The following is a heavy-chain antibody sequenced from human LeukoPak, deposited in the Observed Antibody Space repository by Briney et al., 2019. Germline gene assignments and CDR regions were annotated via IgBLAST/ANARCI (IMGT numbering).Heavy chain of an antibody. CDR3: AEGVSAPLDY. CDR1: GGSISSYY. J-gene: IGHJ4*02. CDR2: IYYSGST. D-gene: IGHD1-26*01. Sequence: PSETLSLTXTVSGGSISSYYWSWIRQPPGKGLEWIGYIYYSGSTNYNPSLRSRVTISVDTSKNQFSLKLSSVTAADTAVYYCAEGVSAPLDYWGQGTLVTVSS. V-gene: IGHV4-59*01.